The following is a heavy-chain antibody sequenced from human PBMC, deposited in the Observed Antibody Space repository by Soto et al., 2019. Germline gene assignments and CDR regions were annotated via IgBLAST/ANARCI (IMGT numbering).Heavy chain of an antibody. V-gene: IGHV3-30*18. CDR2: TSYDGSNK. Sequence: GGSLRLSCAASGFTFSSYGMHWVRQAPGKGLEWVALTSYDGSNKYYADSVKGRFTISRDNSKNTLYLQMNSLRAEDTAVYYCAKDSYYGSGSYYYYYHGMDVWGQGTTVTVSS. D-gene: IGHD3-10*01. CDR1: GFTFSSYG. CDR3: AKDSYYGSGSYYYYYHGMDV. J-gene: IGHJ6*02.